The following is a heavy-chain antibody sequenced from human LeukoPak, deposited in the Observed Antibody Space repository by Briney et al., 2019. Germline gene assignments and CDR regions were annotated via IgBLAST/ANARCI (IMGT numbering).Heavy chain of an antibody. CDR3: ARGPSVAAHLDY. Sequence: SETLSLTCAVSGGSISSNNWWSWVRQPPGKGLEWIGEIYHHGATNYNPSLKSRVTLSVDKSKNQFSLELSSVTAADTAVYYCARGPSVAAHLDYWGQGTLVTVSS. CDR1: GGSISSNNW. D-gene: IGHD5-12*01. V-gene: IGHV4-4*02. CDR2: IYHHGAT. J-gene: IGHJ4*02.